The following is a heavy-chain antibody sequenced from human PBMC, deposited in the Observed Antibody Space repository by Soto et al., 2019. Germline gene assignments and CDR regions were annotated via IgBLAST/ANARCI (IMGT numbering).Heavy chain of an antibody. CDR3: ARGYSSNWFRVDY. D-gene: IGHD6-13*01. V-gene: IGHV4-59*01. CDR1: GGSINSYY. CDR2: VYSSGST. Sequence: SETLSLTCTVSGGSINSYYWSWIRQPPGKGLEWIGHVYSSGSTDYNPSLRSRLTISVDTSKNQFSLNLNSVTAADTALYYCARGYSSNWFRVDYWGQGILVTVSS. J-gene: IGHJ4*02.